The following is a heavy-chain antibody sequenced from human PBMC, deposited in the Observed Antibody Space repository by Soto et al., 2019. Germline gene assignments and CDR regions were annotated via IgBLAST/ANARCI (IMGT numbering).Heavy chain of an antibody. CDR1: NGSISSGDYY. CDR3: ARSISSYYYDSG. D-gene: IGHD3-22*01. Sequence: QVQLQESGPGLVKPSQTLSLTCTVSNGSISSGDYYWNWIRQPPGKGLEWIGYIYYSGSTYYNPSLKSRVTISEGTSKNQFSLKLSSVTAADTAVYYCARSISSYYYDSGWGQGTLVTVSS. J-gene: IGHJ4*02. V-gene: IGHV4-30-4*01. CDR2: IYYSGST.